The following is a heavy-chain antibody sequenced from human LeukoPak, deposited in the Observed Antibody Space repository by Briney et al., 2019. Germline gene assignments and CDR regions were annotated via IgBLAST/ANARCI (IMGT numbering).Heavy chain of an antibody. J-gene: IGHJ3*02. Sequence: GGSLRLSCAASGFTFSSYSMNWVRQAPGKGLEWVSSISSSSSYIYYADSVKGRFTISRDNAKNSLYLRMNSLRAEDTAVYYCARDQDPVVAADDAFDIWGQGTMVTVSS. CDR1: GFTFSSYS. V-gene: IGHV3-21*01. D-gene: IGHD1-26*01. CDR3: ARDQDPVVAADDAFDI. CDR2: ISSSSSYI.